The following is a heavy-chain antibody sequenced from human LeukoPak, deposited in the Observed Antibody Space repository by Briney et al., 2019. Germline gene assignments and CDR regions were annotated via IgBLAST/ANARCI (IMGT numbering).Heavy chain of an antibody. D-gene: IGHD3-9*01. Sequence: GGSLRLSCAASGFTFSTYSMNWVRQAPGKGLEWVSSISSSSSYIYYADSVKGRFTISRDNAKNSLYLQMNSLRAEDTAMYYCARGDWLWLQANWGQGTLVTVSS. CDR1: GFTFSTYS. CDR3: ARGDWLWLQAN. V-gene: IGHV3-21*01. J-gene: IGHJ4*02. CDR2: ISSSSSYI.